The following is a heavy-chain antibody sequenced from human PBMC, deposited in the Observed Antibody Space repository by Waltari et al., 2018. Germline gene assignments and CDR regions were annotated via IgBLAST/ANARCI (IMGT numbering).Heavy chain of an antibody. Sequence: EVQMVQSGAEGKKQGESLKMSCKGSGYSFTSYWIGWVRQMPGKGLEWMGVIYPCDSDTRYSPSFHGQVTSSAAKSISTAYRQWSSLKASDTAMYYCARWNDYGDYVFYYWGQGTLVTVSS. D-gene: IGHD4-17*01. CDR1: GYSFTSYW. CDR2: IYPCDSDT. J-gene: IGHJ4*02. CDR3: ARWNDYGDYVFYY. V-gene: IGHV5-51*03.